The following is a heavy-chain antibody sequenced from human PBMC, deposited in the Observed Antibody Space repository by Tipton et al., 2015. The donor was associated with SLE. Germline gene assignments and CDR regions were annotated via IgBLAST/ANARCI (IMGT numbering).Heavy chain of an antibody. CDR3: ARHMRYNWNSFDN. CDR1: GGSMTNYY. D-gene: IGHD1-20*01. Sequence: TLSLTCIVSGGSMTNYYWSWIRQPPGKGLEWIGYVHYSGSTNYNPSLQSRVTVSVDTSKNHFSLTLSSVTAADTAVYYCARHMRYNWNSFDNWVQGSLIIVSS. V-gene: IGHV4-59*08. CDR2: VHYSGST. J-gene: IGHJ4*02.